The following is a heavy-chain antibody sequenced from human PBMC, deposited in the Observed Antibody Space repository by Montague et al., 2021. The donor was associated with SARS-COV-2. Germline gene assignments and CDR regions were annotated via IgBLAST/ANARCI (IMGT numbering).Heavy chain of an antibody. CDR1: GGSVSSGSYC. D-gene: IGHD5-24*01. CDR3: AREDRWNWFDP. CDR2: IYYSGST. Sequence: SETLSLTCTVSGGSVSSGSYCWSWIRQPPGKGLEWIGYIYYSGSTNYNPSLKSRVTISVDTSKNQFSLKLSSVTAADTAVYYCAREDRWNWFDPWGQGVLVTVSS. J-gene: IGHJ5*02. V-gene: IGHV4-61*01.